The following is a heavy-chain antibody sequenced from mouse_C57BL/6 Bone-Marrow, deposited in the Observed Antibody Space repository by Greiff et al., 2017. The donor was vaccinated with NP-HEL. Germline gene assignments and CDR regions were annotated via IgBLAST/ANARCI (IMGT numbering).Heavy chain of an antibody. D-gene: IGHD1-1*02. CDR1: GFTFSDFY. CDR3: ARDGGKNYFDY. V-gene: IGHV7-1*01. CDR2: SRNKANDYTT. Sequence: EVQLVESGGGLVQSGRSLRLSCATSGFTFSDFYMEWVRQAPGKGLEWIAASRNKANDYTTEYSASVKGRFIVSRDTSQSILYLQMNALRAEDTAIYYCARDGGKNYFDYWGQGTTLTVSS. J-gene: IGHJ2*01.